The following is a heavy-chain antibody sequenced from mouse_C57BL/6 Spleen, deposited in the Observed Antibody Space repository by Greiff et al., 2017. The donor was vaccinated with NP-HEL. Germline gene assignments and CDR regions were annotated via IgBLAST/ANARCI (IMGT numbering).Heavy chain of an antibody. CDR3: ARYTGSYRYFDV. CDR1: GFTFTDYY. Sequence: EVKLMESGGGLVQPGGSLSLSCAASGFTFTDYYMSWVRQPPGKALEWLGFIRNKANGYTTEYSASVKGRFTISRDNSQSILYLQMNALGAEDSATYYCARYTGSYRYFDVWGTGTTVTVSS. V-gene: IGHV7-3*01. CDR2: IRNKANGYTT. J-gene: IGHJ1*03. D-gene: IGHD1-1*01.